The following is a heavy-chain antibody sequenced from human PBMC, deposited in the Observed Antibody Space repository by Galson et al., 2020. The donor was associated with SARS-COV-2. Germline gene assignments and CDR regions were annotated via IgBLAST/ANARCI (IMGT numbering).Heavy chain of an antibody. J-gene: IGHJ6*02. V-gene: IGHV3-23*01. CDR2: ISANGGST. CDR1: GFTFSNYA. CDR3: ARLGLRGSGTWKPYGMDV. Sequence: GESLKISCAVSGFTFSNYAISWVRQAPGKGLEWVSTISANGGSTDYADSVKGRFTISRDNSKNTLYLQMNSLRVEDTALYYCARLGLRGSGTWKPYGMDVWGQGTTVTVSS. D-gene: IGHD6-25*01.